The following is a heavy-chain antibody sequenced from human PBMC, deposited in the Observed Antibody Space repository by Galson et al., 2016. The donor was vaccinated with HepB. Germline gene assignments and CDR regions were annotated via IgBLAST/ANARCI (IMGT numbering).Heavy chain of an antibody. CDR3: ARFGGSLGMDV. CDR2: INIGGDST. CDR1: GFTFSSYW. D-gene: IGHD2-15*01. Sequence: SLRLSCAASGFTFSSYWMSWVRQAPGKGLEWVSSINIGGDSTYYADSVKGRFTISRDNSKNTLYLQMNSLTAEDTAVYYCARFGGSLGMDVWGQGTTVTVSS. V-gene: IGHV3-23*01. J-gene: IGHJ6*02.